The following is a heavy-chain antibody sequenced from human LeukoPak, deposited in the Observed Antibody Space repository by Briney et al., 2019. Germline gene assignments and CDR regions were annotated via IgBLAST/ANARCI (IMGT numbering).Heavy chain of an antibody. CDR3: ARHRCSGGSCYPMNWFDP. J-gene: IGHJ5*02. D-gene: IGHD2-15*01. CDR1: YGSISDISYY. V-gene: IGHV4-39*01. CDR2: IYYSGRT. Sequence: PSETLSLTCTVSYGSISDISYYRGWIRQPPGKGLEWIGSIYYSGRTYYNSSLKSRVTVSVDTSKNQFSLKVTSVTAADTAVYYCARHRCSGGSCYPMNWFDPWGQGTLVTVSS.